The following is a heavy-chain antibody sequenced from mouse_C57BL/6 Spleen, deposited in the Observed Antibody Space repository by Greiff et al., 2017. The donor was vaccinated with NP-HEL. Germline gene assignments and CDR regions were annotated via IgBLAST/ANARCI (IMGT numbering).Heavy chain of an antibody. D-gene: IGHD1-1*01. V-gene: IGHV5-9-1*02. CDR1: GFTFSSYA. CDR3: TRDALYYYGSSYDAMDY. Sequence: DVKLVESGEGLVKPGGSLKLSCAASGFTFSSYAMSWVRQTPEKRLEWVAYISSGGDYIYYADTVKGRFTISRDNARNTLYLQMSSLKSEDTAMYYCTRDALYYYGSSYDAMDYWGQGTSVTVSS. J-gene: IGHJ4*01. CDR2: ISSGGDYI.